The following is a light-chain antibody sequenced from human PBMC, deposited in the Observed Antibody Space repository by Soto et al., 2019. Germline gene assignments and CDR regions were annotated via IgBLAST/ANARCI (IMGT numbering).Light chain of an antibody. J-gene: IGLJ2*01. CDR2: ENT. V-gene: IGLV1-40*01. CDR1: SSNIGAGYD. CDR3: QSYDSRLSVI. Sequence: QSVLTQPPSVSGAPGQRVTISCTGSSSNIGAGYDVHWYQQLPGTTPKLVIFENTHPPSGVPDRFSGSKSGTSAALDISDLQAGDEADYYCQSYDSRLSVIFGGGTKVTVL.